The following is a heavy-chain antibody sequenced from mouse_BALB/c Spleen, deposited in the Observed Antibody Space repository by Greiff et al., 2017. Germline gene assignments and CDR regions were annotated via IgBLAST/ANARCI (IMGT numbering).Heavy chain of an antibody. Sequence: EVKLVESGGGLVQPGGSLKLSCAASGFDFSRYWMSWVRQAPGKGLEWIGEINPDSSTINYTPSLKDKFIISRDNAKNTLYLQMSKVRSEDTALYYCANYYGSRYYYAMDYWGQGTSVTVSS. CDR3: ANYYGSRYYYAMDY. D-gene: IGHD1-1*01. J-gene: IGHJ4*01. CDR1: GFDFSRYW. V-gene: IGHV4-1*02. CDR2: INPDSSTI.